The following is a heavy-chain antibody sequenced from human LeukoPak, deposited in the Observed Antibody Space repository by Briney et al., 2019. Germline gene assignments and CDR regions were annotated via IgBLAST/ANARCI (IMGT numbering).Heavy chain of an antibody. Sequence: SETLSLTCAVSGGSMSSSNWWSWVRQPPGKGREWIGVIYHSGSTNYNPSLKSRVTISVDKSKNQFSLKLSSVTAADTAVYYCARGFHSSSWYGGWFDPWGQGTLVTVSS. D-gene: IGHD6-13*01. V-gene: IGHV4-4*02. CDR2: IYHSGST. J-gene: IGHJ5*02. CDR1: GGSMSSSNW. CDR3: ARGFHSSSWYGGWFDP.